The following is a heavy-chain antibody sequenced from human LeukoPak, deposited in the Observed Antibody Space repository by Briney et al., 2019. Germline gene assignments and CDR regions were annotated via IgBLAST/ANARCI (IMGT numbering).Heavy chain of an antibody. J-gene: IGHJ4*02. V-gene: IGHV3-48*01. CDR3: ARDSIQLWPNAIDF. Sequence: HPGGSLRLSCATSGFTFSGYSMNWVRQAPGKGLEWISYISSSSINIHYGDSVKGRFTISRDNAENSLYLQMNSLRAEDTAVYYCARDSIQLWPNAIDFWGQGTLVTVSS. D-gene: IGHD1-1*01. CDR2: ISSSSINI. CDR1: GFTFSGYS.